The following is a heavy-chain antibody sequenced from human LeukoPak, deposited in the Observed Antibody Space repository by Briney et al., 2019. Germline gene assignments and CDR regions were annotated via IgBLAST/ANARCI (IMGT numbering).Heavy chain of an antibody. CDR3: MTRDTSGY. CDR1: GLTLSTYA. V-gene: IGHV3-64D*09. D-gene: IGHD3-10*01. Sequence: PGGSLRLSCSGSGLTLSTYAMYWVRQAPGKGLEYVSAIYTDGGGTYYADSVKGRFTISRDKSKNTQYLQMRSLRAEDTAVYYCMTRDTSGYWGQGTLVTVSS. CDR2: IYTDGGGT. J-gene: IGHJ4*02.